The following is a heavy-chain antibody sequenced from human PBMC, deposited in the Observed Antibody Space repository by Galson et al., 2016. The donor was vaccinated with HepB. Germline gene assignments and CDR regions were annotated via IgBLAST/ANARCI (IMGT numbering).Heavy chain of an antibody. J-gene: IGHJ6*02. V-gene: IGHV3-30*04. CDR3: ARSVWRWRGMDV. CDR2: ISYDGSNK. D-gene: IGHD2-21*01. CDR1: GFTFSYYA. Sequence: SLRLSCAASGFTFSYYAIHWVRQAPGKGLEWVAVISYDGSNKYYADSVKGRFTIPRDNSKNMLYLQMNSLRAEDTAVYYCARSVWRWRGMDVWGQGTTVTVSS.